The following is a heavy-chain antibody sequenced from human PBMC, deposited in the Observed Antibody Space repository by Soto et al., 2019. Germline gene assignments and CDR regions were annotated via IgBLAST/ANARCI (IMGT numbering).Heavy chain of an antibody. CDR3: ARDLDEVATPFEY. Sequence: QVQLVESGGGVVQPGRSLRLSCAASGFTFSSYGMHWVRQAPGKGLEWVAVIWYDGSNKYYADSVKGRFTISRDNSKNKLYLQMNCLRADDTAVYYCARDLDEVATPFEYWGQRTVVAVS. J-gene: IGHJ4*02. CDR2: IWYDGSNK. D-gene: IGHD5-12*01. CDR1: GFTFSSYG. V-gene: IGHV3-33*01.